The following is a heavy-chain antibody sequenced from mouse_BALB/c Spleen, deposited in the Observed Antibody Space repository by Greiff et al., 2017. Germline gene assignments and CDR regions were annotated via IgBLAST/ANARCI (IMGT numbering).Heavy chain of an antibody. D-gene: IGHD2-4*01. CDR2: ISSGSSTI. J-gene: IGHJ3*01. Sequence: EVKLVESGGGLVQPGGSRKLSCAASGFTFSSFGMHWVRQAPEKGLAWVAYISSGSSTIYYADTVKGRFTISRDNPKNTLFLQMTSLRSEDTAMYYCARSDDYDVWFAYWGQGTLVTVSA. CDR1: GFTFSSFG. CDR3: ARSDDYDVWFAY. V-gene: IGHV5-17*02.